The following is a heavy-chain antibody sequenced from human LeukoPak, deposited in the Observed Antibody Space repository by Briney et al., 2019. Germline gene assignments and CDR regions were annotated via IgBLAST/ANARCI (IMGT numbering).Heavy chain of an antibody. Sequence: GGSLRLSCAASGFTFSTYSMTWVRQGPGKGLEWVSSTYPNGGSTFYADSVKGRFTISRDNSKNTLYLQMSSLRSEDTAVYYCARDLKQFGGWLDYWGQGTLVTVSS. CDR1: GFTFSTYS. V-gene: IGHV3-23*01. CDR2: TYPNGGST. CDR3: ARDLKQFGGWLDY. D-gene: IGHD6-19*01. J-gene: IGHJ4*02.